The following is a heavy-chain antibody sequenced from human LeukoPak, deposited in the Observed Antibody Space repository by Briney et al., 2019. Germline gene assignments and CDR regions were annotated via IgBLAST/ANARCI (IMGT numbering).Heavy chain of an antibody. J-gene: IGHJ5*02. V-gene: IGHV4-34*01. CDR1: GGSFSGYY. CDR3: ARGLGSWFDR. CDR2: INHSGST. Sequence: SETLSLTCAVYGGSFSGYYWSWIRQPPGKGLEWIGEINHSGSTNYNPSLKSRVTISVDTSKNQFSLKLSSVTAADTAVYYCARGLGSWFDRWGQGTLVTVSS.